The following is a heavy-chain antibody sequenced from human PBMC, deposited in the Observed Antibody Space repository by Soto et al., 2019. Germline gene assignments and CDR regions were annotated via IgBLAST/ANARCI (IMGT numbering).Heavy chain of an antibody. V-gene: IGHV4-59*01. Sequence: SETLSLTCTVSGGSISSYYWSWIRQPPGKGLEWIGYIYYSGSTNYNPSLKSQVTISVDTSKNQFSLKLSSVTAADTAVYYCARDVVTSRGLDIWGQGTMVTVSS. CDR2: IYYSGST. J-gene: IGHJ3*02. CDR3: ARDVVTSRGLDI. D-gene: IGHD2-21*02. CDR1: GGSISSYY.